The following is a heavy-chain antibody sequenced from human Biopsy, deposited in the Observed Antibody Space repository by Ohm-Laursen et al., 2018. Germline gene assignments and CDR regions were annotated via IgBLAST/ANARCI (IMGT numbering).Heavy chain of an antibody. CDR1: GGSISSDY. Sequence: SDTLSLTCTVSGGSISSDYWSWIRQTPGKGLEWIGYIYYSGSTSYNPSLKSRVTISVDTPKNQFSLRLNSVTAADTAVYYCARATNSTGWPYYYFYGMDVWGQGTTVTVSS. J-gene: IGHJ6*02. CDR2: IYYSGST. D-gene: IGHD2/OR15-2a*01. V-gene: IGHV4-59*07. CDR3: ARATNSTGWPYYYFYGMDV.